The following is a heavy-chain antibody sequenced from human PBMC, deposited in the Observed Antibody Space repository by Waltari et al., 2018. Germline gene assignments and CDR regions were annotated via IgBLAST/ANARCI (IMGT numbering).Heavy chain of an antibody. V-gene: IGHV3-7*01. CDR2: INQNGRGE. D-gene: IGHD1-26*01. J-gene: IGHJ4*02. CDR1: GFPFSNHW. Sequence: EVQVVESGGGFVQPGGSLRLSVAASGFPFSNHWMSWVRQAPGKGPEWVANINQNGRGEFYVDSVKGRFTISRDNAKNSLYLQLNSLRAEDTAVYYCARGSLVWDGVDHWGQGTLVTVSS. CDR3: ARGSLVWDGVDH.